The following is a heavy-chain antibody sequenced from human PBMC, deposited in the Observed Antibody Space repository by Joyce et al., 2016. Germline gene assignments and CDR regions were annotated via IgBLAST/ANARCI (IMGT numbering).Heavy chain of an antibody. D-gene: IGHD3-10*01. CDR3: ARVTWFGDKGFDY. Sequence: QVQLQESGPGLVKPSQTLSLTCSVSGGSISSGVYYWSWIRQPPGKGLEWIGYIYYTGSTYYNLSLKSRITMSVDTSKNQFSLKLSSVTAADTAVYYCARVTWFGDKGFDYWGQGTLVTVSS. CDR1: GGSISSGVYY. J-gene: IGHJ4*02. V-gene: IGHV4-30-4*01. CDR2: IYYTGST.